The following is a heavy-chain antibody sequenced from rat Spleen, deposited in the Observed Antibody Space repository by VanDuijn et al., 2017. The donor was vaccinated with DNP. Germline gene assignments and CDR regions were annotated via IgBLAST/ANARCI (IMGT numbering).Heavy chain of an antibody. D-gene: IGHD1-11*01. CDR3: ARHGRRVFDY. J-gene: IGHJ2*01. V-gene: IGHV5-7*01. CDR1: GFTFSDYN. CDR2: ITSSGGST. Sequence: EVQLVESGGDLVQPGRSLKLSCAASGFTFSDYNMAWVRQAPKKGLEWVATITSSGGSTYYPDSVKGRFTISRDNAKNTLYLQMNSLRSEDMATYFCARHGRRVFDYWGQGVMVTVSS.